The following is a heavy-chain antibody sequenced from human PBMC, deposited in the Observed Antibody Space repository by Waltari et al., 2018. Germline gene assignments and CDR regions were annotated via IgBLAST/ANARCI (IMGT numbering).Heavy chain of an antibody. CDR3: ARDRLTPSSPGDNFDH. J-gene: IGHJ4*02. CDR2: INGDGLII. Sequence: EVQLVESVGGLVQPGGSLRLSCSASGFTFSNFWMHWVRHSPGKGLMWVSRINGDGLIITYADSVKGRFTISRDNAKSTLYLQMNSLRVEDTGLYYCARDRLTPSSPGDNFDHWGQGTLVTVSP. V-gene: IGHV3-74*01. D-gene: IGHD6-6*01. CDR1: GFTFSNFW.